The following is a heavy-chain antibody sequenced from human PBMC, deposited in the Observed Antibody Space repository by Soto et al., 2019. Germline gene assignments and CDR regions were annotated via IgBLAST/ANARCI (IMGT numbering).Heavy chain of an antibody. CDR2: IYYSGST. CDR1: GGSISSSSYY. J-gene: IGHJ4*02. D-gene: IGHD3-10*01. V-gene: IGHV4-39*01. Sequence: QLQLQESGPGLVKPSETLSLTCTVSGGSISSSSYYWGWIRQPPGKGLEWIGSIYYSGSTYYNPSLKSRVTISVDTSKNQFSLKLTSVTAADTAVYYCASLPDWGSGKRWGQGTLVTVS. CDR3: ASLPDWGSGKR.